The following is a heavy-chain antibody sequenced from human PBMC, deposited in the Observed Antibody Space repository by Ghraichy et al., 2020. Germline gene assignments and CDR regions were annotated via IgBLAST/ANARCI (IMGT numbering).Heavy chain of an antibody. CDR2: TYHSVST. Sequence: SETLSLTCAVSSDTITSRNQCTRVHEHTWKLQSRLSKTYHSVSTNYYPSLKSRVTISVDKSKNQFSLKLSSVTAADTAVYYCARVGFGRYYYYGMDVWG. D-gene: IGHD3-16*01. V-gene: IGHV4-4*02. CDR3: ARVGFGRYYYYGMDV. CDR1: SDTITSRNQ. J-gene: IGHJ6*02.